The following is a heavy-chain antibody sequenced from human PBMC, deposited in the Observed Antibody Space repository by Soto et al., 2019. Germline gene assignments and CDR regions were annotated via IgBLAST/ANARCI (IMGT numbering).Heavy chain of an antibody. CDR1: GDSVSSSSAA. CDR3: ARILSPGFGLTPGEGLIPPVYYYYGMDV. Sequence: PSQTLSLTCAISGDSVSSSSAAWNWIRQSPSRGLEWLGRTYYRSKWIHEYAVSLESRITISPDTSKNQFSLQLYSVTPEDTAVYYCARILSPGFGLTPGEGLIPPVYYYYGMDVWGQGTTVTVSS. J-gene: IGHJ6*02. V-gene: IGHV6-1*01. CDR2: TYYRSKWIH. D-gene: IGHD3-16*01.